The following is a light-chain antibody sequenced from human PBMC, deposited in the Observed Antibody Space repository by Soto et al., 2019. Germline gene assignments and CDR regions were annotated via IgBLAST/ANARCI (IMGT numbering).Light chain of an antibody. CDR1: QSLITW. V-gene: IGKV1-5*03. CDR3: QQYNAYPLT. J-gene: IGKJ4*01. CDR2: KAS. Sequence: DIQMTKSPTTLSASVGDRVTITCRASQSLITWLAWYQQKPGKAPKLLIHKASSLGSGVPSRFSGSGSGTEFTLTISSLQPDDFATYYCQQYNAYPLTFGGGTKVEIK.